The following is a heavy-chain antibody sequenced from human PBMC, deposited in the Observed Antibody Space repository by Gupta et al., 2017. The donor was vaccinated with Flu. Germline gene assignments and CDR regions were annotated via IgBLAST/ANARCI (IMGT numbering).Heavy chain of an antibody. CDR1: GFTFSSYA. V-gene: IGHV3-23*01. J-gene: IGHJ4*02. CDR3: AKGLSRDDYYDSSGADY. CDR2: ISGSGGST. D-gene: IGHD3-22*01. Sequence: EVQLLESGGGLVQPGGSLRLSCAASGFTFSSYAMSWVRQAPGKGLEWVSAISGSGGSTYYADSVKGRFTISRDNSKNTLYLQMNSLRAEDTAVYYCAKGLSRDDYYDSSGADYWGQGTLVTVPS.